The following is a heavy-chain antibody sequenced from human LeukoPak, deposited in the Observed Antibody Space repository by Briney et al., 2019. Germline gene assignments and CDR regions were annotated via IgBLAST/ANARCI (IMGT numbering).Heavy chain of an antibody. J-gene: IGHJ4*02. D-gene: IGHD3-22*01. CDR2: IYYSGST. CDR3: ARQEARNYYYEGLDY. V-gene: IGHV4-39*01. Sequence: SETLSLTCTVSGGSISSSDFYWGWIRQPPGKGLEWLGTIYYSGSTYYNPSFKSRVTISVDTSKNQFSLKLSSVTAADTALYSCARQEARNYYYEGLDYWGQGTLVTVPS. CDR1: GGSISSSDFY.